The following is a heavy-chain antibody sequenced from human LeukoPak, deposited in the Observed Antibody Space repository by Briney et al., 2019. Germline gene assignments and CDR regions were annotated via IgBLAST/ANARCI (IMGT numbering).Heavy chain of an antibody. CDR2: INPHSGGT. D-gene: IGHD3-22*01. CDR3: VRDLGRYYYESSGYSLYWYFDL. Sequence: PRASVKVSCKASGHTFTAHYMHWVRQAPGQAFEWMGWINPHSGGTNYAQKFQDRVTLTRDTSISTAYMELSRLTSDDTAVYYCVRDLGRYYYESSGYSLYWYFDLWGRGTRVTVSS. J-gene: IGHJ2*01. V-gene: IGHV1-2*02. CDR1: GHTFTAHY.